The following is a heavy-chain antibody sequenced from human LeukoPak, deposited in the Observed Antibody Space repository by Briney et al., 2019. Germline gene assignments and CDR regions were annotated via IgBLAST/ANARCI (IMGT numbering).Heavy chain of an antibody. D-gene: IGHD6-19*01. CDR1: GFTFSSYS. J-gene: IGHJ4*02. CDR3: ARAGYSSGWYYFDY. CDR2: SKNDGRST. Sequence: PGGSLRLSCEASGFTFSSYSMNWVRQAPGKGLVWVSRSKNDGRSTSYADSVKGRFTISRDSAKNTLFLQMDSLRAEDTAVYYCARAGYSSGWYYFDYWGQGTLITVSS. V-gene: IGHV3-74*01.